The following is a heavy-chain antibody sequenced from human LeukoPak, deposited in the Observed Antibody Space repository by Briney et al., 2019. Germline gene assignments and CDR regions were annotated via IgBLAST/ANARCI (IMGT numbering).Heavy chain of an antibody. CDR1: GGSFSGYY. D-gene: IGHD5-12*01. Sequence: SETLSLTCAVYGGSFSGYYWSWIRQPPGKGLDWVAVIHHSGSTNYYPSLKSRATISVDTSKNQFSLKLSAVTAADTAVYYCARRFRYGLRLIDYWGQGTLVTVSS. V-gene: IGHV4-34*01. CDR2: IHHSGST. CDR3: ARRFRYGLRLIDY. J-gene: IGHJ4*02.